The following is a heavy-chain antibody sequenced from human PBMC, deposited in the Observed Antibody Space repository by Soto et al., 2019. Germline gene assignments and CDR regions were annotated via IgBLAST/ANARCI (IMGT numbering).Heavy chain of an antibody. J-gene: IGHJ4*02. CDR3: ARMSGGWYYFDQ. CDR2: IDWDDDK. V-gene: IGHV2-70*11. CDR1: GFSLSTSGMS. Sequence: SGPTLVNPTQTLTLTCPFSGFSLSTSGMSVSWMRQPPGKAPEWLARIDWDDDKYYSASLKTRLTISKDTSENQVVLTMTNLDPVDTATYYCARMSGGWYYFDQWGQGILVTVSS. D-gene: IGHD6-19*01.